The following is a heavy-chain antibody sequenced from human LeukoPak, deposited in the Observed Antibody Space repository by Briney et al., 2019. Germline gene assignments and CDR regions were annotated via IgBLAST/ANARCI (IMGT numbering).Heavy chain of an antibody. J-gene: IGHJ4*02. CDR1: GFTFSSYS. CDR2: ISGSGGST. V-gene: IGHV3-23*01. Sequence: HPGGSLRLSCAASGFTFSSYSMNWVRQAPGKGLEWVSAISGSGGSTYYADSVKGRFTISRDNSKNTLYLQMNSLRAEDTAVYYCAKDPVVVVGGDDYWGQGTLVTVSS. D-gene: IGHD2-15*01. CDR3: AKDPVVVVGGDDY.